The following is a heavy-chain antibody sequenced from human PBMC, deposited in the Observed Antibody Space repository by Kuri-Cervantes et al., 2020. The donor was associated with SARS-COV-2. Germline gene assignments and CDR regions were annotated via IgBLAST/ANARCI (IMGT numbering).Heavy chain of an antibody. CDR1: GFTFSSYG. Sequence: GESLKISCAASGFTFSSYGMHWVRQAPGKGLEWVAVISYDGSNKYYADSVKGRFTISRDNSKNTLYLQMNSLRAEDTAVYYCSTEAQAYFYYYGMDVWGQGTTVTVSS. CDR2: ISYDGSNK. V-gene: IGHV3-30*03. CDR3: STEAQAYFYYYGMDV. J-gene: IGHJ6*02.